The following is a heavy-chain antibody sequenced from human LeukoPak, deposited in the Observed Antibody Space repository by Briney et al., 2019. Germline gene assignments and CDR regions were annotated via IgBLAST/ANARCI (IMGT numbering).Heavy chain of an antibody. CDR1: GFTSSTYS. J-gene: IGHJ4*02. D-gene: IGHD4-17*01. V-gene: IGHV3-21*01. CDR2: ISYSSRYI. CDR3: ARDVYFRMTTMTLYYFDY. Sequence: GGSLRLSCAASGFTSSTYSMNWVRQAPGKGLECVSSISYSSRYIDYADSVKGRFTISRDNAKNSLYLQMNSLRAEDTAVYYCARDVYFRMTTMTLYYFDYWGQGTLVTVSS.